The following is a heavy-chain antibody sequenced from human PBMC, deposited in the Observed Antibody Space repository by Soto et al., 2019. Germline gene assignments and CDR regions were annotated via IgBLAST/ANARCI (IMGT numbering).Heavy chain of an antibody. V-gene: IGHV4-34*01. CDR2: INHSGST. D-gene: IGHD3-9*01. CDR1: GGSFSGYY. CDR3: ARNLMDYDILTGYYMGYYFDY. J-gene: IGHJ4*02. Sequence: SETLSLTCAVYGGSFSGYYWSWIRQPPGKGLEWIGEINHSGSTNYNPSLKSRVTISVDTSKNQFSLKLSSLRSEDTAVYYCARNLMDYDILTGYYMGYYFDYWGQGTLVTVS.